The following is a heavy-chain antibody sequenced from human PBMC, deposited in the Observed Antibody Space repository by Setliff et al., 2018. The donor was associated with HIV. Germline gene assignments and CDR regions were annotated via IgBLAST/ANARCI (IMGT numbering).Heavy chain of an antibody. D-gene: IGHD3-10*01. CDR1: GFTFSDHY. CDR3: ARGRLLWSGSYYYYYMDV. V-gene: IGHV3-72*01. CDR2: SRNKANSYAT. Sequence: PGGSLRLSCAASGFTFSDHYTDWVRQAPGKGLEWVGRSRNKANSYATEYAASVKGRFTISRDDSKNSLYLQMNSLKTEDTAVYYCARGRLLWSGSYYYYYMDVWGRGTTVTVSS. J-gene: IGHJ6*03.